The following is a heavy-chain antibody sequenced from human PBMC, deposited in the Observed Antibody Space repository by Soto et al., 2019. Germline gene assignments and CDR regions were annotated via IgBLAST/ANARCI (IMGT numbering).Heavy chain of an antibody. CDR1: GFTFSDYY. J-gene: IGHJ4*02. D-gene: IGHD2-15*01. V-gene: IGHV3-11*01. CDR3: ARGQGYCSAGSCYDFDY. CDR2: ISRSGSTI. Sequence: GGSLRLSCAASGFTFSDYYMSWIRQAPGKGLEWVSYISRSGSTIYYADSVKGRFTISRDNAKNSLYLQLNSLRAEDTAVYYCARGQGYCSAGSCYDFDYWGQGTLVTVSS.